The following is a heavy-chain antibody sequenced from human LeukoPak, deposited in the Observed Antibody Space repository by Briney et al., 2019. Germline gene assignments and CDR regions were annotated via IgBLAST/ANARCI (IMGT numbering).Heavy chain of an antibody. J-gene: IGHJ4*02. CDR1: GGSISSYY. CDR2: IYYSGST. D-gene: IGHD1-1*01. V-gene: IGHV4-59*12. Sequence: PSETLSLTCTVSGGSISSYYWSWIRQPPGKGLEWIGYIYYSGSTNYNPSLKSRVTISADTSKNQFSLKLSSVTAADTAVYYCARGLGTGTGAYWGQGTLVTVSS. CDR3: ARGLGTGTGAY.